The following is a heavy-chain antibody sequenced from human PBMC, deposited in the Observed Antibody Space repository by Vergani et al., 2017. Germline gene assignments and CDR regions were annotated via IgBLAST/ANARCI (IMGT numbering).Heavy chain of an antibody. CDR3: ARIFGVVINWFDP. J-gene: IGHJ5*02. CDR1: GYTFTSYG. Sequence: QVQLVQSGAEVKKPGASVKVSCKASGYTFTSYGISWVRQAPGQGLEWLGWFSAYNGNTNYAQELQGVATMTTDTSTSTAYMELRGLGADDTAVYYCARIFGVVINWFDPWGQGTLVTVSS. CDR2: FSAYNGNT. D-gene: IGHD3-3*01. V-gene: IGHV1-18*01.